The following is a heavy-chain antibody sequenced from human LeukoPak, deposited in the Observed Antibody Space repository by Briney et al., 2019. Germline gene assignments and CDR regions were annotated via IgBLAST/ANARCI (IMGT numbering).Heavy chain of an antibody. D-gene: IGHD6-19*01. Sequence: GGSLRLSCSASGFSFSGYAMHGVRQAPGKGLQYVPVISGDGGSTEYADSVRGRFTISRDNSKNRLYLQMSSLRTEDTAVYYCVRRSVDGSAEYFLHWGQGTLVTVSS. CDR1: GFSFSGYA. CDR3: VRRSVDGSAEYFLH. V-gene: IGHV3-64D*06. J-gene: IGHJ1*01. CDR2: ISGDGGST.